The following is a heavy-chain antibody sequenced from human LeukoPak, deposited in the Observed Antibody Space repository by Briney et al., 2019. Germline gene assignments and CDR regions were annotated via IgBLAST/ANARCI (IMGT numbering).Heavy chain of an antibody. CDR2: IDPSGGST. CDR3: ARGDYGAQGYYYYGMDV. D-gene: IGHD4-17*01. V-gene: IGHV1-46*01. J-gene: IGHJ6*02. Sequence: ASVKVSCKASGYTFTSYYMHWVRQAPGQGLEWMGIIDPSGGSTSYAQKFQGRVTMTRDMSTSTVYMELSSLRSEDTAVYYCARGDYGAQGYYYYGMDVWGQGTTVTVSS. CDR1: GYTFTSYY.